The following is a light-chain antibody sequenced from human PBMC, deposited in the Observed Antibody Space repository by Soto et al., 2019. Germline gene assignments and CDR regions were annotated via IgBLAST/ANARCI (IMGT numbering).Light chain of an antibody. CDR1: QSVSSSY. V-gene: IGKV3-20*01. J-gene: IGKJ4*01. CDR3: HQYQSLT. Sequence: IVLTQSPAILALSPGDRATLSCRASQSVSSSYLAWYQHKPGQAPRLLIHGASSRVTGIPDRFSGSGSGTDFTLTITRLEPEDFAVYYCHQYQSLTVGRGTKVDSK. CDR2: GAS.